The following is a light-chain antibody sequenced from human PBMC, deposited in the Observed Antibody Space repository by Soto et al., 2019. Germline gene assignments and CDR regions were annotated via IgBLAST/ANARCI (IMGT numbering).Light chain of an antibody. Sequence: QSVLTQPPSASGTPGQRVTISCSGSSSNIGSNYVFWYRKPPGTAPKVLMYRNSQRPSGVPDRFSGSKSGTSASLAISGLRSEDEADYYCASWDDSLSGFVVFGGGTKLTVL. J-gene: IGLJ2*01. CDR1: SSNIGSNY. V-gene: IGLV1-47*01. CDR2: RNS. CDR3: ASWDDSLSGFVV.